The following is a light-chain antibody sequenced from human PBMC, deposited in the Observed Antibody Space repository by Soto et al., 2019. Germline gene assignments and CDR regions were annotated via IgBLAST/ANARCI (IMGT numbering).Light chain of an antibody. V-gene: IGKV1-39*01. CDR2: EAS. J-gene: IGKJ2*01. Sequence: DIQMSQSPSSLSASVGDSVTISCQASQNINKNLNWYQQKSGKAPSLLIYEASTFQSGVPSRFSGSGSGTDFTLAITNLQPEDFATYYCQQSFHTPYTFGQGTKLEI. CDR1: QNINKN. CDR3: QQSFHTPYT.